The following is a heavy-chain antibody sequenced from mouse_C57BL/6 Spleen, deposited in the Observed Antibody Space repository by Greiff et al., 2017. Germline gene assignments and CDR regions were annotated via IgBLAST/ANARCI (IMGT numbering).Heavy chain of an antibody. CDR2: INPNNGGT. J-gene: IGHJ3*01. Sequence: VQLQQSGPELVKPGASVKIPCKASGYTFTDYNMDWVKQSHGKSLEWIGDINPNNGGTIYNQKFKGKATLTVDKSSSTAYMELRSLTSEDTAVYYCARRGYDGYYDAWFAYWGQGTLVTVSA. V-gene: IGHV1-18*01. CDR3: ARRGYDGYYDAWFAY. D-gene: IGHD2-3*01. CDR1: GYTFTDYN.